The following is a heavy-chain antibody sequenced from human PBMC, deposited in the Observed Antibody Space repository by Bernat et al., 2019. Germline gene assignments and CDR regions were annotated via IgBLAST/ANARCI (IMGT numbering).Heavy chain of an antibody. CDR2: INPNRGGT. CDR3: ARERVSSGYGFGY. D-gene: IGHD5-12*01. Sequence: QVQLVQSGAEVKKPGASVKVSCKASGYTFTGYYMHWVRQAPGQRFEWMGWINPNRGGTNYAQKLQCWGTMTRDTSISTAYMEMSRLRSDDTAVYYCARERVSSGYGFGYWGQGTLVTVSS. CDR1: GYTFTGYY. V-gene: IGHV1-2*04. J-gene: IGHJ4*02.